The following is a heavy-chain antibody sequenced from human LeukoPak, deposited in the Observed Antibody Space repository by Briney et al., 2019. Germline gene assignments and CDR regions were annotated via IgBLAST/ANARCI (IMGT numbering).Heavy chain of an antibody. Sequence: PGGSLRLSCAASGFSFSSYAMGWVRQAPGKGLEWVSVISGSGGTTYYRGSVKGRFTVSRDNSKNTVYLQMNRLRAEHTAVYYCPKETSYCVRGCYSLHAYWGQGTLVTVSS. J-gene: IGHJ4*02. CDR2: ISGSGGTT. D-gene: IGHD2-21*02. V-gene: IGHV3-23*01. CDR3: PKETSYCVRGCYSLHAY. CDR1: GFSFSSYA.